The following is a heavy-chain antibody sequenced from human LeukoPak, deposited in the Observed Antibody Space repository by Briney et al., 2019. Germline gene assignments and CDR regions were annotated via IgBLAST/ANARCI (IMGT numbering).Heavy chain of an antibody. D-gene: IGHD5-18*01. CDR3: ASGGYSYGTLY. V-gene: IGHV4-59*01. CDR2: IYYSGST. J-gene: IGHJ4*02. CDR1: GGSISSYY. Sequence: SETLSLTCTVSGGSISSYYWSWIRQPAGKGLEWIGYIYYSGSTNYNPSLKSRVTISVDTSKNQFSLKLSSVTAADTAVYYCASGGYSYGTLYWGQGTLVTVSS.